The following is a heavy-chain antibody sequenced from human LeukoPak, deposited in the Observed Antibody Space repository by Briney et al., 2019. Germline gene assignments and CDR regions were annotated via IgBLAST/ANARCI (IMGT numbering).Heavy chain of an antibody. CDR1: GGSISSYY. V-gene: IGHV4-59*01. CDR2: VYYSGST. J-gene: IGHJ1*01. CDR3: ARWGVAAAGMSSAEYSQH. D-gene: IGHD6-13*01. Sequence: SETLSLTCTVSGGSISSYYWSWNRQPPGKGLEWIGYVYYSGSTNYNPSLKSRVTISVDTSKNQFSLKLSSVTAADTAVSYCARWGVAAAGMSSAEYSQHCGQGTLVTVSS.